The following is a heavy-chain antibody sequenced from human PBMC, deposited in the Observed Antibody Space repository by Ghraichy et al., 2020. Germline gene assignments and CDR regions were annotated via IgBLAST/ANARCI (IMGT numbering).Heavy chain of an antibody. V-gene: IGHV4-39*01. Sequence: SETLSLTCIVSGGSITTSDYYWGWIRQPPGKGLVWIGTIYSGGSTYYNPSLKSRVTMSVDTSHNQLSLKLSSVTAADSAVYYCARRQVATMLDHWGQGTLVIVSS. CDR3: ARRQVATMLDH. CDR1: GGSITTSDYY. J-gene: IGHJ5*02. CDR2: IYSGGST. D-gene: IGHD4/OR15-4a*01.